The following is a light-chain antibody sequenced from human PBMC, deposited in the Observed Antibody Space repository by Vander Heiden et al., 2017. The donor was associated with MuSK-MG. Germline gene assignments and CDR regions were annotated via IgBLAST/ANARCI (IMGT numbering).Light chain of an antibody. CDR1: NLGSRS. CDR3: QVWETSTDVI. J-gene: IGLJ2*01. Sequence: SYVLTQPPSASVAPGQTARSTCVGHNLGSRSVHWYQQRSGQAPVLVVYADTDRPPGIPERFSGSNSGSTATLTIGRVEDGDEADYFCQVWETSTDVIFGGGTKLTVL. V-gene: IGLV3-21*02. CDR2: ADT.